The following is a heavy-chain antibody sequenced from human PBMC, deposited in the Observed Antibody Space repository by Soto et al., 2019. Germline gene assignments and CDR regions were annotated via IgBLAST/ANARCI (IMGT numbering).Heavy chain of an antibody. Sequence: SSETLSLTCVVSGGSISSGGYSWSWIRQPPGKGLEWIGYIYHSGSTYYNPSLKSRVTISVDRSKNQFSLKLSSVTAADTAVYYCVRVQGPWGQGTLVTVSS. CDR3: VRVQGP. V-gene: IGHV4-30-2*01. J-gene: IGHJ5*02. CDR2: IYHSGST. CDR1: GGSISSGGYS.